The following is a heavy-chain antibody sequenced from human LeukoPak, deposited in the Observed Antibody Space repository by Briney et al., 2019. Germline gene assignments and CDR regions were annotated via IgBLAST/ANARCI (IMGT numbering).Heavy chain of an antibody. Sequence: PGRSLRLSCAVSGFSFSSYAMSWVRQAPGKGLEWVSVISVSGETTYYADSVKGRFTISRDNSKNTLYLQMNSLRAEDTAVYYCAKDTRGSSGLFDYWGQGTLVTVSS. V-gene: IGHV3-23*01. CDR2: ISVSGETT. CDR1: GFSFSSYA. D-gene: IGHD6-13*01. J-gene: IGHJ4*02. CDR3: AKDTRGSSGLFDY.